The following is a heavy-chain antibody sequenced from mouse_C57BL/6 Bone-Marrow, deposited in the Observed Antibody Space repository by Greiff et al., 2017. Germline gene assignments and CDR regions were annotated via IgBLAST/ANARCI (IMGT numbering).Heavy chain of an antibody. V-gene: IGHV15-2*01. CDR3: ASRGSYYGNFYAMDY. CDR2: ILPSIGRT. D-gene: IGHD2-1*01. CDR1: DSEVFPIAY. Sequence: QVQLQQSGSELRSPGSSVKLSCKDFDSEVFPIAYMCWVRQKPGHGFEWIGGILPSIGRTIYGEKFEDKATLAADTLSTTAYLELNSLTSEDSSIYYCASRGSYYGNFYAMDYWGQGTSVTVSS. J-gene: IGHJ4*01.